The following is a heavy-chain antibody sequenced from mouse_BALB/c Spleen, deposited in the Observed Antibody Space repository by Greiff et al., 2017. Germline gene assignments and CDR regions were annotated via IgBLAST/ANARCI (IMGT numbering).Heavy chain of an antibody. J-gene: IGHJ2*01. CDR2: IDPANGNT. Sequence: VQLKQSGAELVRPGALVKLSCKASGFNIKDYYMHWVKQRPEQGLEWIGRIDPANGNTKYDPKFQGKATITADTSSNTAYLPLSSLTSEDTAVYSCARPPDYYGSRYGYGGQGPTLPVPS. CDR1: GFNIKDYY. V-gene: IGHV14-1*02. D-gene: IGHD1-1*01. CDR3: ARPPDYYGSRYGY.